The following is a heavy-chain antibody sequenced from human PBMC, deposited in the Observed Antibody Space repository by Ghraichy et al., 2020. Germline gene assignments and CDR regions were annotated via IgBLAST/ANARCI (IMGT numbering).Heavy chain of an antibody. J-gene: IGHJ4*02. CDR3: TSLPHYCSGGPCSNS. D-gene: IGHD2-15*01. CDR1: GDSVTSNFYY. V-gene: IGHV4-39*01. Sequence: SETLSLTCTVSGDSVTSNFYYWGWIRQPPGKGLEWIGSHYYSGGTYHNPSLKSRFTISVDTSKNQFSLSLNSVTAADTAVYFCTSLPHYCSGGPCSNSWGQGTLVTVSS. CDR2: HYYSGGT.